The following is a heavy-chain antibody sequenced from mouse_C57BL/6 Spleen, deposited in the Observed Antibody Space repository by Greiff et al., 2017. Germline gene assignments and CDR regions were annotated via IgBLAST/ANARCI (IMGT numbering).Heavy chain of an antibody. CDR1: GYAFSSSW. Sequence: VQLQQSGPELVKPGASVKISCKASGYAFSSSWMNWVKQRPGKGLEWIGRIYPGDGDTNYNGKFKGKATLTVDQSSSTAYMQLNSLTSEDSAVYYCERNRGSHYFDYWGQGTTRTVSS. V-gene: IGHV1-82*01. J-gene: IGHJ2*01. CDR3: ERNRGSHYFDY. CDR2: IYPGDGDT.